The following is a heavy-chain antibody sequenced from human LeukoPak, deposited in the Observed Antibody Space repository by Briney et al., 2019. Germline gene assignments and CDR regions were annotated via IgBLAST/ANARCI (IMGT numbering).Heavy chain of an antibody. V-gene: IGHV3-21*01. CDR3: AELGITMIGGV. D-gene: IGHD3-10*02. J-gene: IGHJ6*04. CDR2: ISSSSSYI. CDR1: GFTLSNYG. Sequence: GGSLRLSCAASGFTLSNYGMNWVRQAPGQGLEWVSSISSSSSYIYYADSVKGRFTISRDNAKNSLYLLMNSLRAEDTAVYYCAELGITMIGGVWGKGTTVTISS.